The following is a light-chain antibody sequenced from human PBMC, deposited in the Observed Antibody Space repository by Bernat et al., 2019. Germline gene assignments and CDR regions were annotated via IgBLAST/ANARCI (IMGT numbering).Light chain of an antibody. Sequence: SSELTQDPAVSVALGQTVRITCQGDSLRSYYASWYQQKPGQAPGRVIYGKNNRPSGIPDRFSGSSSGNPASLTITGAQAEDEADYYSNSRASSGNQPRVLGGGTKLTVL. CDR1: SLRSYY. CDR2: GKN. J-gene: IGLJ3*02. CDR3: NSRASSGNQPRV. V-gene: IGLV3-19*01.